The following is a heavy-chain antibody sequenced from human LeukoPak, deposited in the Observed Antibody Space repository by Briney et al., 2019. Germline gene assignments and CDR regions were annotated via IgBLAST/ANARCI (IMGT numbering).Heavy chain of an antibody. V-gene: IGHV3-48*03. J-gene: IGHJ4*02. CDR3: ARGSSYYDSSGYYSEDY. Sequence: PGGSLRLSCAASRFTFSSYEMNWVRQAPGKGLEWVSYISSSGSTIYYADSVKGRFTISRDNAKNSLYLQMNSLRAEDTAVYYCARGSSYYDSSGYYSEDYWGQGTLVTVSS. CDR2: ISSSGSTI. CDR1: RFTFSSYE. D-gene: IGHD3-22*01.